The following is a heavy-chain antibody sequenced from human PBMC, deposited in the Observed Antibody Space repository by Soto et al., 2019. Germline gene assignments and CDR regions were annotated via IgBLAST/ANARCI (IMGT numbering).Heavy chain of an antibody. J-gene: IGHJ4*02. D-gene: IGHD4-17*01. CDR1: GGSVSSGSYY. Sequence: SETLSLTCTVSGGSVSSGSYYWSWIRQPPGKGLDWIGHIYYSGSINYNPSLKSRVTISVDTSKNQFSLKLSSVTAADTAVYYCAGGNRDYGGNYPFDYWGQGTLVTVSS. CDR3: AGGNRDYGGNYPFDY. CDR2: IYYSGSI. V-gene: IGHV4-61*01.